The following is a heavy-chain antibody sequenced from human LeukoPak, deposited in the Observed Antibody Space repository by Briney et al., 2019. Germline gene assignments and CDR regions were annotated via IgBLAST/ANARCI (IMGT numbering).Heavy chain of an antibody. J-gene: IGHJ1*01. CDR1: GYTFTGYY. D-gene: IGHD2-15*01. V-gene: IGHV1-2*02. CDR3: ARGWEYFQH. CDR2: INPNSGGT. Sequence: RASVKVSCKASGYTFTGYYMHWVRQAPGQGLEWMGWINPNSGGTNYAQEFQGRVTMTRDTSISTAYMELSRLGSDDTAVYYCARGWEYFQHWGQGTLVTVSS.